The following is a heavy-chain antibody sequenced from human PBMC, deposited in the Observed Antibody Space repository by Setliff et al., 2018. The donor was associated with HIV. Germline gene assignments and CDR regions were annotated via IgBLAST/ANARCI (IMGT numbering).Heavy chain of an antibody. J-gene: IGHJ4*02. Sequence: PSETLSLTCTVSGYSISSGYYWGWIRQSPGKGLEWLGYIYYSGSTTYNPSLRSRVTISVDTSKNQFSLKLSSVTAADTAVYYCARLQPREEWRPSSYIDYWGQGTLVTVSS. V-gene: IGHV4-38-2*02. CDR2: IYYSGST. CDR3: ARLQPREEWRPSSYIDY. D-gene: IGHD3-3*01. CDR1: GYSISSGYY.